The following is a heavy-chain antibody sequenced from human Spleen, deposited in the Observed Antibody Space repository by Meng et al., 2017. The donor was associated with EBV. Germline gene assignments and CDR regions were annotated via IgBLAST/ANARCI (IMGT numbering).Heavy chain of an antibody. J-gene: IGHJ4*02. CDR2: IYLNYVK. V-gene: IGHV2-5*01. CDR3: AHRPNMDVLH. D-gene: IGHD3-10*01. Sequence: TFTEACPTLVKHPQTRTRICIFSGFSLGPRGVGVGWIRQPTRKALEWLALIYLNYVKRYSPSLRSRLSITKETSKNQVVLTMTDMNPVDTATYFCAHRPNMDVLHWGQGTLVTVSS. CDR1: GFSLGPRGVG.